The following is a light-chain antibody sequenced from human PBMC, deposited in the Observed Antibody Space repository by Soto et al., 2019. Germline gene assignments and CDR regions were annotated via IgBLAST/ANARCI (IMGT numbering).Light chain of an antibody. Sequence: IVMTQSPLSLPVTPGEPASISCRSSQSLLHSNGYNYLDWYLQKPGQSPQLLIYLGSNRASGVPDRFSGSGSGTDFTLKISRVEAEDVGVYYCMQATHWPPYTFGQGTKVDIK. J-gene: IGKJ2*01. CDR2: LGS. CDR1: QSLLHSNGYNY. CDR3: MQATHWPPYT. V-gene: IGKV2-28*01.